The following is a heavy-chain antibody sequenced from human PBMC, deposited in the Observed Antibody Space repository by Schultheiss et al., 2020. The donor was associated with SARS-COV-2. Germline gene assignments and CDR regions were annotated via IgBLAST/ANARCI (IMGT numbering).Heavy chain of an antibody. CDR1: GGSISSGGYY. CDR2: IYTSGST. Sequence: SETLSLTCTVSGGSISSGGYYWSWIRQHPGKGLEWIGRIYTSGSTNYNPSLKSRVTMSVDTSKNQFSLKLSSVTAADTAVYYCARDNAPIIAVAGTFRFWFDPWGQGTLVTVSS. V-gene: IGHV4-61*02. D-gene: IGHD6-19*01. J-gene: IGHJ5*02. CDR3: ARDNAPIIAVAGTFRFWFDP.